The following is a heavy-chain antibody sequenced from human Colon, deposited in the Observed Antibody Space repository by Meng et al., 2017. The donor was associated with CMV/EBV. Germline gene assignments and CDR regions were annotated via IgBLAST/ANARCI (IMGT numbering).Heavy chain of an antibody. J-gene: IGHJ4*02. D-gene: IGHD2-2*02. CDR1: TFTSYG. CDR3: ARDQGIVVVPAAIERFDY. V-gene: IGHV1-18*01. CDR2: ISAYNGNT. Sequence: TFTSYGSSWVRPAPGQGLEWMGWISAYNGNTNYAQKLQGRVTMTTDTSTSTAYMELRSLRSDDTAVYYCARDQGIVVVPAAIERFDYWGQGTLVTVSS.